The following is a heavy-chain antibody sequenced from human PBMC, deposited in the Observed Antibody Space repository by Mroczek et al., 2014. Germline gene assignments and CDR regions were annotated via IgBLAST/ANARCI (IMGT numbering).Heavy chain of an antibody. CDR3: ARGRGYSYTIYYYGMDV. V-gene: IGHV4-34*01. J-gene: IGHJ6*02. CDR1: WVRSVVTT. D-gene: IGHD5-18*01. Sequence: QVQLQHGAAGLLKPSGDPVPHLRCLWWVRSVVTTGAGSASPHGKGLEWIGEINHSGSTNYNPSLKSRVTISVDTSKNQFSLKLSSVTAADTAVYYCARGRGYSYTIYYYGMDVWGQGTTVTVSS. CDR2: INHSGST.